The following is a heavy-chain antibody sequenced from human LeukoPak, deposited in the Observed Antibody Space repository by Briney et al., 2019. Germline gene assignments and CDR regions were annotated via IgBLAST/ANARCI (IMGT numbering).Heavy chain of an antibody. J-gene: IGHJ4*02. CDR1: GGSFSGYY. Sequence: SETLSLTCAVYGGSFSGYYWSWIRQPPGKGLEWIGEINHSGSTNYNPSLKSRVTISVDTSKNQSSLKLSSVTAADTAVYYCARGKVVAAVRYWGQGTLVTVSS. V-gene: IGHV4-34*01. CDR3: ARGKVVAAVRY. CDR2: INHSGST. D-gene: IGHD2-15*01.